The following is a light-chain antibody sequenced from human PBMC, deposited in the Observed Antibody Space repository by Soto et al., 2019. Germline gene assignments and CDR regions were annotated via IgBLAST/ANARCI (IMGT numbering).Light chain of an antibody. Sequence: DIQMTQSPSTLSASVGDRVTITCRASQSISSWLAWYQQKPGKAPKLLIYDASSLETGVPSRFSGSGSGTDFTLTISSLQPDDFATYYCQQYSGYSGTFAQGTKVDIK. CDR1: QSISSW. CDR3: QQYSGYSGT. V-gene: IGKV1-5*01. J-gene: IGKJ1*01. CDR2: DAS.